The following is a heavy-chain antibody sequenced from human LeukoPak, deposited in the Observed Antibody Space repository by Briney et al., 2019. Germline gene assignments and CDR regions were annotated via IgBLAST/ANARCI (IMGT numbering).Heavy chain of an antibody. D-gene: IGHD1-7*01. CDR2: IDYSGGSS. J-gene: IGHJ4*02. Sequence: GGSLRLSCTVSGFTLSSYEMSWIRQAPGKGLEWVSSIDYSGGSSYYADSVKGRFTISRDNAKNSLYLQMNSLRVEDTAVYYCARGPRYNWNSNYFPFDYWGQGTLVTVSS. CDR1: GFTLSSYE. V-gene: IGHV3-11*04. CDR3: ARGPRYNWNSNYFPFDY.